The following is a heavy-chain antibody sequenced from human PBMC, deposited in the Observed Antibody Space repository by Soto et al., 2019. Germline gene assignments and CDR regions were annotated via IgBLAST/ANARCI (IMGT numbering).Heavy chain of an antibody. V-gene: IGHV4-30-4*01. Sequence: SETLSLTCTVSGVSVSSGEHYWSWIRQPPGRGLEWIGYIYNRGNTDYNPSLKSRVTMSIDTSKNQFSLKVRSVTAADTAVYYCASSTRTRGRLFDPWGQGTLVTAPQ. CDR3: ASSTRTRGRLFDP. CDR1: GVSVSSGEHY. CDR2: IYNRGNT. J-gene: IGHJ5*02. D-gene: IGHD2-2*01.